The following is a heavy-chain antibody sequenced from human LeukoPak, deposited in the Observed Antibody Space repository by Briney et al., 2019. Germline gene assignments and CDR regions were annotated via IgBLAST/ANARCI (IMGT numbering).Heavy chain of an antibody. CDR2: INSGGSGT. V-gene: IGHV3-74*01. J-gene: IGHJ4*02. Sequence: GGSLRLSCAASGNYWMHWVRQTAGKGLVWVSRINSGGSGTSYADSVEGRFTISRDNAKNILYLQMNSLRAEDTALYYCATSLGPLTEYWGQGTLVTVSS. CDR3: ATSLGPLTEY. D-gene: IGHD7-27*01. CDR1: GNYW.